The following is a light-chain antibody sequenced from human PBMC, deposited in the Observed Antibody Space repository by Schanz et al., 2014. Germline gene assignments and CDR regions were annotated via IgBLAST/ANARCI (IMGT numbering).Light chain of an antibody. CDR1: QSVSNK. CDR2: GAS. CDR3: QQYGSSPPYT. V-gene: IGKV3-20*01. Sequence: EIMLTQSPGTLSLSPGERATLSCRASQSVSNKLAWYQHKPGQAPRLLIYGASTRATGIPARFSGSGSGTDFTLTISRLEPEDFAVYYCQQYGSSPPYTFGQGTKLEIK. J-gene: IGKJ2*01.